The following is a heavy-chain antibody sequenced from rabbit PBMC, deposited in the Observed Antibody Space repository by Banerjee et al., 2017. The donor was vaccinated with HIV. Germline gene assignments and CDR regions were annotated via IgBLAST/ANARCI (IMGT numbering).Heavy chain of an antibody. D-gene: IGHD8-1*01. Sequence: YVMCWVRQAPGKGLEWIACINSNTGNTVYANWAKGRFTISKTSSTTVTLQMTSLTAADTATYFCARGSTYYYYFNLWGPGTLVTVS. CDR3: ARGSTYYYYFNL. CDR1: YV. V-gene: IGHV1S45*01. J-gene: IGHJ4*01. CDR2: INSNTGNT.